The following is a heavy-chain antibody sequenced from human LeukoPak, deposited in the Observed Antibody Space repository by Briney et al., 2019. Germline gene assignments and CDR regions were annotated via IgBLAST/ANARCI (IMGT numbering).Heavy chain of an antibody. CDR1: GYTFTSYG. CDR2: ISAYNGNT. Sequence: ASVKVSCKASGYTFTSYGISWVRQAPGQGLEWMGWISAYNGNTNYAQKLQGRVTMTTDTSTSTAYMELRMLRSDVTAVYDCAXXXGGNSLFWFDPWGQETLVTVSS. CDR3: AXXXGGNSLFWFDP. V-gene: IGHV1-18*01. J-gene: IGHJ5*02. D-gene: IGHD4-23*01.